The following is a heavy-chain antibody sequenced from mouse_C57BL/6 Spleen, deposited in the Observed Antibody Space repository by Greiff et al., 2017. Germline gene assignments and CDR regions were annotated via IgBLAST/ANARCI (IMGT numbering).Heavy chain of an antibody. J-gene: IGHJ4*01. V-gene: IGHV1-54*01. CDR3: ARDSVVAPYAMYY. Sequence: QVQLQQSGAELVRPGTSVKVSCKASGYAFTNYLIEWVKQRPGQGLEWIGVINPGSGGTNYNEKFKGKATLTADKSSSTAYMQLSSLTAEDSAVYFCARDSVVAPYAMYYWGQGASVTVSS. D-gene: IGHD1-1*01. CDR1: GYAFTNYL. CDR2: INPGSGGT.